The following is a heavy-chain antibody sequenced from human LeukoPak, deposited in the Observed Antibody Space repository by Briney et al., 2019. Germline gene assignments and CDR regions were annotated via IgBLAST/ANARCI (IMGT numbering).Heavy chain of an antibody. D-gene: IGHD6-19*01. CDR3: ARWYYSGWAFDY. V-gene: IGHV4-4*08. Sequence: PSQTMSLTCTVSGGTISSYYWNWIRQPPGKGLEWNGCSHASETTKYKPSLKSRVAISVDTSKNQFSLKLSSVTAADTAVYYCARWYYSGWAFDYWGQGTLVTVSS. CDR1: GGTISSYY. J-gene: IGHJ4*02. CDR2: SHASETT.